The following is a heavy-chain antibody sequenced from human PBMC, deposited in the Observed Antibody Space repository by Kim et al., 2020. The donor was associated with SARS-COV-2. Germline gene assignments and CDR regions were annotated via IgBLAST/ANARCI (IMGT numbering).Heavy chain of an antibody. CDR3: AREVDGYNWGDWYFDL. CDR1: GYTFTSYG. D-gene: IGHD5-12*01. V-gene: IGHV1-18*04. Sequence: ASVKVSCKASGYTFTSYGISWVRQAPGQGLEWMGWISAYNGNTNYAQKLQGRVTMTTDTSTSTAYMELRSLRSDDTAVYYCAREVDGYNWGDWYFDLWGHGTLVTVSS. J-gene: IGHJ2*01. CDR2: ISAYNGNT.